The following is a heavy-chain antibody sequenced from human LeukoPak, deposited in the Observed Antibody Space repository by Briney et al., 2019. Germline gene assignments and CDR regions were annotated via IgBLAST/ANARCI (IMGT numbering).Heavy chain of an antibody. V-gene: IGHV1-2*04. J-gene: IGHJ4*02. CDR3: ARENYYSSGYNY. Sequence: ASVKVSCKASGYTFTGYYMHWVRQAPGQGLEWMGWINPSSGGTNYAQKFQGWVTMTRDTSISTAYMELSRLRSDDTAVYYCARENYYSSGYNYWGQGTLVTVSS. D-gene: IGHD3-22*01. CDR1: GYTFTGYY. CDR2: INPSSGGT.